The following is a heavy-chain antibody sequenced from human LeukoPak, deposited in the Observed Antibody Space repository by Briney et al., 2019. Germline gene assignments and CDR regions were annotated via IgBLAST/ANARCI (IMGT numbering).Heavy chain of an antibody. D-gene: IGHD4-17*01. V-gene: IGHV1-2*02. CDR3: ARAGDPESHYYMDV. J-gene: IGHJ6*03. CDR2: INPNSGGT. Sequence: ASVKVSCKASGYTFTGYYMHWVRQAPGQGLEWMGWINPNSGGTNYAQKFQGRVTMTRDTSISTAYMELSRLRSEDTAVYYCARAGDPESHYYMDVWGKGTTVTVSS. CDR1: GYTFTGYY.